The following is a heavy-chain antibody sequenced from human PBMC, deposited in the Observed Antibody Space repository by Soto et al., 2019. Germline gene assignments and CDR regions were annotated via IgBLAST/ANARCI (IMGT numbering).Heavy chain of an antibody. D-gene: IGHD4-17*01. Sequence: VASVKVSCKASGFTFTSSAVQWVRQARGQRLEWIGWIVVGSGNTNYAQKFQERVTITRDMSTSTAYMELSSLRSEDTAVYYCAAESATVTYYYYGMDVWGQGTTVTVSS. CDR1: GFTFTSSA. CDR2: IVVGSGNT. J-gene: IGHJ6*02. CDR3: AAESATVTYYYYGMDV. V-gene: IGHV1-58*01.